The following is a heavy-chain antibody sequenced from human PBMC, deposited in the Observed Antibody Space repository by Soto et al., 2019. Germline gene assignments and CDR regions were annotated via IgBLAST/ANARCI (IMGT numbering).Heavy chain of an antibody. D-gene: IGHD2-21*02. Sequence: LSLTFTVSGGSISTSNYYWGWVRQPPLKGLDWIGNIYYSGTTYYNPSLKSRVTISVDTSKNQFSLKLNSVTAADTAVYYCATFVVPASSHTDFDFWGPGTRDTVSS. CDR2: IYYSGTT. CDR3: ATFVVPASSHTDFDF. V-gene: IGHV4-39*01. J-gene: IGHJ4*02. CDR1: GGSISTSNYY.